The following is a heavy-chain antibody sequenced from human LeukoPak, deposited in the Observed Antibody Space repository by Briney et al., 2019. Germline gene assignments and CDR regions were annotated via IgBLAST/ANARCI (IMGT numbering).Heavy chain of an antibody. CDR3: ARVGGYCSSTSCLYYYYYYMDV. D-gene: IGHD2-2*01. Sequence: GGSLRLSCAASGFTFSSYAMHWVRQAPGKGLEWVAVISYDGSNKYYADSVKGRFTISRDNSKNTLYLQMNSLRAEDTAVYYCARVGGYCSSTSCLYYYYYYMDVWGKGTTVTVSS. V-gene: IGHV3-30-3*01. J-gene: IGHJ6*03. CDR1: GFTFSSYA. CDR2: ISYDGSNK.